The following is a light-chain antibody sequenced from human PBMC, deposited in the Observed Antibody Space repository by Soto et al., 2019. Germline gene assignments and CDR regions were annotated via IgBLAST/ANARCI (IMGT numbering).Light chain of an antibody. CDR3: PTWGSGPVV. CDR2: LNSDGSH. Sequence: QPVLTQSPSASASLEASVKLTCTLSSGHSSYAIAWHQQQPEKGPRYLMKLNSDGSHSKGDGIPDRFSGSSSGAERYLTLSCLHSEYDADSYCPTWGSGPVVFGGGTK. J-gene: IGLJ2*01. CDR1: SGHSSYA. V-gene: IGLV4-69*01.